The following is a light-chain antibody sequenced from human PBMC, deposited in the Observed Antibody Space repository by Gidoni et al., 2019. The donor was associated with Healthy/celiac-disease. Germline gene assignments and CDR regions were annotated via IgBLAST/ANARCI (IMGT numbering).Light chain of an antibody. CDR3: QQYYSFQYT. CDR1: QSVLYSSKNKHY. J-gene: IGKJ2*01. V-gene: IGKV4-1*01. Sequence: DSVMTEYPDSRAVARGERATINCKSSQSVLYSSKNKHYLAWYQQKPGQPHKLLIYLASTRESGVPDRFSCSWSGTDFTLTISSLQAEYVAVYSCQQYYSFQYTFGQGTKLEIK. CDR2: LAS.